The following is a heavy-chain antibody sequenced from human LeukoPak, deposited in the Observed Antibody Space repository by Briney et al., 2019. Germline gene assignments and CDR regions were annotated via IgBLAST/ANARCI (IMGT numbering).Heavy chain of an antibody. J-gene: IGHJ4*02. D-gene: IGHD6-6*01. CDR2: ISSSSSTI. Sequence: GGSLRLSCAASGFTFSSYSMNWVRQAPGKGLEWVSSISSSSSTIYYADSVKGRFTISRDNAKNSLYLQMNSLRAEDTAVYYCARGHQVAARPVDYWGQGTLVTVSS. CDR1: GFTFSSYS. V-gene: IGHV3-48*01. CDR3: ARGHQVAARPVDY.